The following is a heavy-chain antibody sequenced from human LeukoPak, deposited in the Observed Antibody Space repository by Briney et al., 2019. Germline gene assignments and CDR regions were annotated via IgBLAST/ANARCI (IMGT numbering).Heavy chain of an antibody. D-gene: IGHD3-22*01. J-gene: IGHJ4*02. V-gene: IGHV3-23*01. CDR3: AKESGYDSSGYYAFNY. CDR2: ISGSGGST. CDR1: GFTFSSYA. Sequence: GGSLRLSCAASGFTFSSYAMSWVRQAPGKGLEWVSAISGSGGSTYYADSVKGRFTISRDNSKNTLYPQMNSLRAEDTAVYYCAKESGYDSSGYYAFNYWGQGTLVTVSS.